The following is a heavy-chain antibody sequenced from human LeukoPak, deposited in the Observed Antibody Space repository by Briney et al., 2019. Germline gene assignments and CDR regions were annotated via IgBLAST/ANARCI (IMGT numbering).Heavy chain of an antibody. J-gene: IGHJ6*02. CDR1: GFTFDDYA. CDR3: AKALRSGPYYYYYYGMDA. V-gene: IGHV3-9*01. D-gene: IGHD3-3*01. CDR2: ISWNSGSI. Sequence: PGRSLRLSCAASGFTFDDYAMHWVRQAPGKGLEWVSGISWNSGSIGYADSVKGRFTISRDNAKNSLYLQMNSLRAEDTALYYCAKALRSGPYYYYYYGMDAWGQGTTVTVSS.